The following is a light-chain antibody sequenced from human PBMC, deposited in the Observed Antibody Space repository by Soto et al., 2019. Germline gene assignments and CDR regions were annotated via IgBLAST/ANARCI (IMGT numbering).Light chain of an antibody. CDR1: ESVGTN. V-gene: IGKV3D-15*01. CDR2: GSS. Sequence: IVLTQSPATLSVSPGERVTLSCRASESVGTNLAWYQQRPGQPPRLLIYGSSTRAYGISATFSGSGSRTEFTLTISSLQSEDSAVYYCQQYNNWGLSFGGGTRVEIK. CDR3: QQYNNWGLS. J-gene: IGKJ4*01.